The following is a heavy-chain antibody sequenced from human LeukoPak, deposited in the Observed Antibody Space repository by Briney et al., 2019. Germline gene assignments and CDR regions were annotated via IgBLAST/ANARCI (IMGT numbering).Heavy chain of an antibody. Sequence: GGSLRLSCAASGFTVSDAWVTWVRQAPGKGLEWVGRIKGKTAGATEDYAAPVKGRFTISRDDSKNTLYLQMNSLKTEDKAVYYCTTGSHWGQGTLVTVSS. V-gene: IGHV3-15*01. CDR1: GFTVSDAW. J-gene: IGHJ4*02. CDR2: IKGKTAGATE. CDR3: TTGSH.